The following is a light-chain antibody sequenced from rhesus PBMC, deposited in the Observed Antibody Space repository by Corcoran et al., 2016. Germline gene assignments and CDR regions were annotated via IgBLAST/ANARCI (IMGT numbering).Light chain of an antibody. J-gene: IGKJ3*01. V-gene: IGKV3-35*01. CDR2: DAS. CDR3: QQESNWPIT. Sequence: EIVMTQSPATLSLSPGERATLSCRVSQSVSSNLAWYHQKPGQAPRLLIYDASNRYTGIPDRFSGSGSGTDITLTIISLEPEDGGVYYWQQESNWPITFGPGTKLDIK. CDR1: QSVSSN.